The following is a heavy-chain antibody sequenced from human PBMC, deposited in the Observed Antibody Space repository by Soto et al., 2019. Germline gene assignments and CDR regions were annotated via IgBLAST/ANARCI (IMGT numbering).Heavy chain of an antibody. CDR3: AGERSGYYYSFDY. CDR2: ISYSGGT. CDR1: GGSISSGGYY. Sequence: QVQLQESGPGLVKPSQTLSLTCTVSGGSISSGGYYWSWIRQHPGKGLEWIGYISYSGGTYYIPSLKSRVTISVDTSKNQCSLKLSSVTAADTAVYYCAGERSGYYYSFDYWGQGTLVTVSS. J-gene: IGHJ4*02. D-gene: IGHD3-22*01. V-gene: IGHV4-31*03.